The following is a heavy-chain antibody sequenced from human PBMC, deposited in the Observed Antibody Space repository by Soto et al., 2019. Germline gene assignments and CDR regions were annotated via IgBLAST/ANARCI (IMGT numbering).Heavy chain of an antibody. CDR1: GKTFINYA. D-gene: IGHD2-2*01. CDR3: GAIHGAASAPRD. V-gene: IGHV1-18*01. Sequence: QLVQSGTEVKKPGASVKVSCKSSGKTFINYAFSWVRQAPGEGLEYMGMVAAYDGGTWYTQKFRGRVSMTTDTSATSAYMALRSLRFAGAAVYYCGAIHGAASAPRDWGQGTLVMVTS. J-gene: IGHJ4*02. CDR2: VAAYDGGT.